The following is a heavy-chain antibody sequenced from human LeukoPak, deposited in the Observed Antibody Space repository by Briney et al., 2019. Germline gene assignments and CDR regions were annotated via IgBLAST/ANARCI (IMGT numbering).Heavy chain of an antibody. CDR1: GGSISSWTYY. V-gene: IGHV4-39*01. Sequence: SETLSLTCTVSGGSISSWTYYWCWIRQPPGKGLEWIGTIYYGGTNYYNPSLKSRVTISVDTSKNQFSLNLNSVTAADTAVYYCAYGSNSAADHWGQGTLVTVSS. J-gene: IGHJ4*02. CDR2: IYYGGTN. D-gene: IGHD4-23*01. CDR3: AYGSNSAADH.